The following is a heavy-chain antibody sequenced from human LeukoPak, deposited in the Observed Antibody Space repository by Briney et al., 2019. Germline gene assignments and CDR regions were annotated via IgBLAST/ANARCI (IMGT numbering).Heavy chain of an antibody. D-gene: IGHD1-26*01. J-gene: IGHJ4*02. CDR2: ISEGGGST. Sequence: SGGSLRLSCAASGFSFSSYAMSWVRQAPGKGLEWVSAISEGGGSTYYADSVKGRFTISRDNSKNTLYLQMNSLRAEDTAVYYCARDSDSAAELAYWGQGTLVTVSS. CDR1: GFSFSSYA. V-gene: IGHV3-23*01. CDR3: ARDSDSAAELAY.